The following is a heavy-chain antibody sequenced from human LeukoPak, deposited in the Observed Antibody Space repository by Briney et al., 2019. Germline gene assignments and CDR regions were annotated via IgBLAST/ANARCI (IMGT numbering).Heavy chain of an antibody. CDR2: MNPNSGNT. V-gene: IGHV1-8*01. J-gene: IGHJ6*02. Sequence: ASVKVSCKASGYTFTSYDINWVRQATGQGLEWMGWMNPNSGNTGYAQKFQGRVTMTRNTSISTAYMELSSLRSEDTAVYCCARAPRSTSRSQVYYYGMDVWGQGTTATVSS. CDR1: GYTFTSYD. D-gene: IGHD2-2*01. CDR3: ARAPRSTSRSQVYYYGMDV.